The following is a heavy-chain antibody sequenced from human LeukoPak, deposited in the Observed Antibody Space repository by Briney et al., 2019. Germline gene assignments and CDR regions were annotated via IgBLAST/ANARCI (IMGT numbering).Heavy chain of an antibody. CDR2: IYYSGST. D-gene: IGHD5-18*01. Sequence: SETLSLTCTVSGDSISSYYWSWIRQPPGTGLEWIGYIYYSGSTNYNPSLKSRVTISVDTSKNQFSLKLSSVTAADTAMYYCATDGYIYVTAYWGQGTLVTVSS. V-gene: IGHV4-59*01. CDR1: GDSISSYY. CDR3: ATDGYIYVTAY. J-gene: IGHJ4*02.